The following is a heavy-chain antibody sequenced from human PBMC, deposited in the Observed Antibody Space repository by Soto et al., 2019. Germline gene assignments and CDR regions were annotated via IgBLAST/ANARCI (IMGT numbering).Heavy chain of an antibody. Sequence: QVQLVESGGGLVKPGGSLRLSCVASGFSFSDYYMSWIRQAPGKGLEWVSYMRSSGSVIYYADSVKGRFTISRDNAKSSLYLQMNSLRVEDTAVYYCARDVHDGFDIWGQGTMVSVSS. CDR3: ARDVHDGFDI. V-gene: IGHV3-11*01. CDR1: GFSFSDYY. CDR2: MRSSGSVI. D-gene: IGHD3-3*01. J-gene: IGHJ3*02.